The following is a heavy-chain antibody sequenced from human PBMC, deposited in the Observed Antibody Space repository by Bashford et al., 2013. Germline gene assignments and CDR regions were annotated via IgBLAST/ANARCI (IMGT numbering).Heavy chain of an antibody. Sequence: SETLSLTCAVYVDSFSGYYWHWIRQSPGKGLEWIGEISHSGSTNLNPSLKSRVTLSVDTFKNQFSLKLSSVTAADTAVYYCARHWRIAAAHPSDYWGHGTLVTVSS. D-gene: IGHD6-13*01. J-gene: IGHJ4*01. CDR2: ISHSGST. V-gene: IGHV4-34*01. CDR1: VDSFSGYY. CDR3: ARHWRIAAAHPSDY.